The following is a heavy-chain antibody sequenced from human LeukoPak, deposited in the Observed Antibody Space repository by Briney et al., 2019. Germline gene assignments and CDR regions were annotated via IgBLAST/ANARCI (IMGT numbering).Heavy chain of an antibody. CDR3: ARDGVPDAFDI. Sequence: GGSLRLSCAASGFTFSIYAMSWVRQAPGKGLEWVSAISNSGDRTYYAESVKGRFTISRDNSKNTVYLQLNSLRAEDTAVYYCARDGVPDAFDIWGQGTMVTVSS. CDR2: ISNSGDRT. J-gene: IGHJ3*02. V-gene: IGHV3-23*01. D-gene: IGHD2-8*01. CDR1: GFTFSIYA.